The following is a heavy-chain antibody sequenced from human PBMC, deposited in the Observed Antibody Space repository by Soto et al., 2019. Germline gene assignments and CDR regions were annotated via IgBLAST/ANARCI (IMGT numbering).Heavy chain of an antibody. CDR3: ARDSGTVTDY. CDR2: ISSSSSTI. D-gene: IGHD4-17*01. CDR1: GFTSSSYS. Sequence: VGTLRRSCAASGFTSSSYSMNWVRQAPGKGLEWVSYISSSSSTIYYADSVKGRFTISRDNAKNSLYLQMNSLRDEDTAVYYCARDSGTVTDYWGQGTLVTVSS. V-gene: IGHV3-48*02. J-gene: IGHJ4*02.